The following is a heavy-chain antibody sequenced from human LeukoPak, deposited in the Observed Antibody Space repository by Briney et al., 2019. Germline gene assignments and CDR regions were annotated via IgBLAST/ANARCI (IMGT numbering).Heavy chain of an antibody. J-gene: IGHJ5*02. CDR2: INSDGTNT. V-gene: IGHV3-74*01. CDR3: ARGGSSRYTITS. Sequence: GGSLRLSCAASGFTFTNSWMHWVRQAPGKGLVWVSHINSDGTNTTYADSVKGRFTISRDNAKTTLYLQMNSLRAEDTAVYYCARGGSSRYTITSWGQGALVTVSS. CDR1: GFTFTNSW. D-gene: IGHD6-13*01.